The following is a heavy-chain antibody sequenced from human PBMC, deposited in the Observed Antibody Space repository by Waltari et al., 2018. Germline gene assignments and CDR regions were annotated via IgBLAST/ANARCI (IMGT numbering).Heavy chain of an antibody. CDR3: ARGAYYYGSGSYYDY. J-gene: IGHJ4*02. CDR1: GGSISSYY. Sequence: QVQLQESGPGLVKPSETLSLTCTVSGGSISSYYWSWIRQPPGKGLEWIGDIYYSGSTNYNPPLKSRVTRSVDTSKNQFSLKLSSVTAADTAVYYCARGAYYYGSGSYYDYWGQGTLVTVSS. CDR2: IYYSGST. V-gene: IGHV4-59*01. D-gene: IGHD3-10*01.